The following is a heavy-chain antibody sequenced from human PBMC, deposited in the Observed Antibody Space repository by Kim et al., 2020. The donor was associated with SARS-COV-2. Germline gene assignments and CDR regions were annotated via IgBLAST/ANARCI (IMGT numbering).Heavy chain of an antibody. CDR3: AKDDLPPVGSGIHYYYYGLDV. Sequence: GGSLRLSCAASGFTFSSYAMSWVRQAPGKGLEWVSAISGSGGSTYYADSVKGRFTISRDNSKNTRYMQMNSLRAEDTAVYYCAKDDLPPVGSGIHYYYYGLDVWGQGTTVTVSS. D-gene: IGHD3-10*01. V-gene: IGHV3-23*01. CDR2: ISGSGGST. J-gene: IGHJ6*02. CDR1: GFTFSSYA.